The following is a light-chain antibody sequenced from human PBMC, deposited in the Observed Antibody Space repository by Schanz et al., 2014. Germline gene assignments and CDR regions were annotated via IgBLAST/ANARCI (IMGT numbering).Light chain of an antibody. V-gene: IGKV3-11*01. CDR1: HNVGRH. CDR2: GAS. CDR3: QQRSTWFS. Sequence: ILLTQSPGTLSLSPGVRATLSCRASHNVGRHLAWYQQKPGQAPRLLIYGASTRATGIPARFSGSGSGTDFTLTITSLEPEDFAVYYCQQRSTWFSFGGGTRVEIK. J-gene: IGKJ4*01.